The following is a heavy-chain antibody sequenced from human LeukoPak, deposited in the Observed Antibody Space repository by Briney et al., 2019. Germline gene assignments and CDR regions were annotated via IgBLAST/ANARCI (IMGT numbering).Heavy chain of an antibody. V-gene: IGHV3-23*01. D-gene: IGHD3-10*01. CDR3: AKDWGITMVRGVIIPVDY. CDR1: GFTFSSYA. J-gene: IGHJ4*02. Sequence: GGSLRLSCAASGFTFSSYAMSWVRQAPGKGLEWVSVISGSGGSTYYADSVKGRFTISRDNSKNTLYLQMNSLRAEDTAVYYCAKDWGITMVRGVIIPVDYWGQGTLVTVSS. CDR2: ISGSGGST.